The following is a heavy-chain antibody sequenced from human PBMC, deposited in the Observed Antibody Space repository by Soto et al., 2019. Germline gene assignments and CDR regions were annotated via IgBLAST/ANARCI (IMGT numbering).Heavy chain of an antibody. CDR1: GYTFTSYA. V-gene: IGHV1-3*01. CDR3: ARVVYSSEYYFDY. Sequence: QVQLVQSGAEVMKPGASVKVSCKASGYTFTSYAMHWVRQAPGQRLEWMGWINAGNGNTKYSQKFQGRVTITRDTSASTAYMELSSLRSEDTAVYYCARVVYSSEYYFDYWGQGTLVTVSS. CDR2: INAGNGNT. D-gene: IGHD2-8*01. J-gene: IGHJ4*02.